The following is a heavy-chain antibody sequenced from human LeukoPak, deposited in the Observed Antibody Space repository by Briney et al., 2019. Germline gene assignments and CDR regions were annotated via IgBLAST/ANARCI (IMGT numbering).Heavy chain of an antibody. CDR2: FDPEDGET. V-gene: IGHV1-24*01. Sequence: ASVKVSCKVSGYTLTELSTHWVRQAPGKGLEWMGGFDPEDGETIYAQKFQGRVTMTEDTSTDTAYMELSSLRSEDTALYYCANLSGGYPLFDYWGQGTLVTVSS. CDR3: ANLSGGYPLFDY. J-gene: IGHJ4*02. CDR1: GYTLTELS. D-gene: IGHD1-1*01.